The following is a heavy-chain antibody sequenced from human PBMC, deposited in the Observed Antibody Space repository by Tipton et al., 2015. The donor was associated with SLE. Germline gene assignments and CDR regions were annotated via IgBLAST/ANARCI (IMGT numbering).Heavy chain of an antibody. CDR3: ARGFGYYYNCLDV. CDR1: DGSISTTNYY. CDR2: IFYTGST. V-gene: IGHV4-39*02. D-gene: IGHD3-10*01. Sequence: TLSLTCSVSDGSISTTNYYWGWLRQPPGKGLEWIGSIFYTGSTYYNPSLKSRVSISVDTSKNLFFLKLTSVTAADTAVYFCARGFGYYYNCLDVWGKGTTVTVSS. J-gene: IGHJ6*03.